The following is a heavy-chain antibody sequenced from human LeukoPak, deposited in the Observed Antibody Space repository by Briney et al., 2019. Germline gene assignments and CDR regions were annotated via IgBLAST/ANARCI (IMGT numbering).Heavy chain of an antibody. CDR2: ISGSGGST. J-gene: IGHJ4*02. CDR3: TKPKYSGSWYCDY. D-gene: IGHD6-13*01. CDR1: GFTFSSYA. Sequence: GGSLRLSCAASGFTFSSYAMSWVRQAPGKGLEWVSGISGSGGSTYYADSVKGRFTISRDNSKNTLYLQMNSLRAEDTAVYYCTKPKYSGSWYCDYWGQGTLVTVSS. V-gene: IGHV3-23*01.